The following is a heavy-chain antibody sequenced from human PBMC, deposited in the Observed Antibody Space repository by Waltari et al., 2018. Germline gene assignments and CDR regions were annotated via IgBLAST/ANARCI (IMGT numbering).Heavy chain of an antibody. J-gene: IGHJ6*03. CDR2: IYYSGST. D-gene: IGHD3-10*01. CDR3: ARSRRGGYYYMDV. V-gene: IGHV4-39*01. Sequence: QLQPQESGPGLVTPSETLSLTCPVSGGSLRSSSYYWGWIRQPPGKGLEWIGSIYYSGSTYYNPSLKSRVTISVDTSKNQFSLKLSSVTAADTAVYYCARSRRGGYYYMDVWGKGTTVTVSS. CDR1: GGSLRSSSYY.